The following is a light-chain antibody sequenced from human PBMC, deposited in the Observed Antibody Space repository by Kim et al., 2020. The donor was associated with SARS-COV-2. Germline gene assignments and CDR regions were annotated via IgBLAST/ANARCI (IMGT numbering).Light chain of an antibody. CDR2: LNSDGSH. CDR3: QTWGTGIVV. V-gene: IGLV4-69*01. Sequence: LVLTQSPSASASLGASVKLTCTLSSGHSSYAIAWHQQQSEKGPRYLMKLNSDGSHNKGDGIPDRFSGSSSGAERYLTISSLQSEDEADYYCQTWGTGIVVFGGGTQLTVL. CDR1: SGHSSYA. J-gene: IGLJ2*01.